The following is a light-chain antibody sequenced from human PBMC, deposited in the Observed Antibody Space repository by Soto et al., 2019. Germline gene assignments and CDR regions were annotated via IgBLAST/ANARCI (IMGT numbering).Light chain of an antibody. V-gene: IGKV3-15*01. CDR1: QSVSIH. Sequence: ETVMTQSPGTLSVSLGERATLSCRASQSVSIHLAWYQQKPGQAPRLLIYDTSTRATGIPARFSGSGSGTEFTLTISSLQSEDFAVYYCQQYGSSVGGTFGGGTKVDIK. CDR2: DTS. J-gene: IGKJ4*01. CDR3: QQYGSSVGGT.